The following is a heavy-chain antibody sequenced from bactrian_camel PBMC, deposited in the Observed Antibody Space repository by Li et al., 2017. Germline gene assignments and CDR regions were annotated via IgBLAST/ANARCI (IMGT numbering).Heavy chain of an antibody. V-gene: IGHV3S40*01. D-gene: IGHD1*01. J-gene: IGHJ4*01. CDR1: GFTFSGSH. Sequence: VQLVESGGGLAQPGASLRLSCEASGFTFSGSHMRWVRQAPGKKLEWVASVSPNESTEYAEFVKGRFTIYLANAKNTLYLQMNSLKPEDTDVYYCAAGWTRESQFINGGYLSAVAYNFWGQGTQVTVS. CDR3: AAGWTRESQFINGGYLSAVAYNF. CDR2: VSPNEST.